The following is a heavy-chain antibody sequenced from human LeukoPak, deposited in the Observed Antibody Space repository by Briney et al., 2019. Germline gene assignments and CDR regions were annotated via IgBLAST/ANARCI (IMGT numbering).Heavy chain of an antibody. V-gene: IGHV4-4*07. J-gene: IGHJ1*01. Sequence: SETLSLTCTVSNGSISIYFWSWIRQPAGKGLEWIGRIYSSGSTDYNPSLKSRVTMSVDTSKNQFSLKLTSVTAADTAVYYCARRPSPGYFQHWGQGTLVTVSS. D-gene: IGHD2-2*01. CDR2: IYSSGST. CDR1: NGSISIYF. CDR3: ARRPSPGYFQH.